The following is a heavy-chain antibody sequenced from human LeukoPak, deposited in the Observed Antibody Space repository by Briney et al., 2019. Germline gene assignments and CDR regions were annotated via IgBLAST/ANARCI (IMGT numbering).Heavy chain of an antibody. V-gene: IGHV4-39*01. D-gene: IGHD6-6*01. Sequence: SETLSLACTVSGGSISSSSYYWGWIRQPPGKGREWIGNIYYSGSTYYNPSLKSRVTISVDTSKNQFSLKLSSVTAADTAVYYCARRGSSSWVYYFDYWGQGTLVTVSS. CDR3: ARRGSSSWVYYFDY. CDR1: GGSISSSSYY. J-gene: IGHJ4*02. CDR2: IYYSGST.